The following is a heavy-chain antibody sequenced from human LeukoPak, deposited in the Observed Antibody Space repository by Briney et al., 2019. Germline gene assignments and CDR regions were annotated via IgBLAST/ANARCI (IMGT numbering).Heavy chain of an antibody. D-gene: IGHD3-10*01. CDR2: MNPNSGNT. Sequence: GASVKVSCKASGYTFTSYDINWVRQATGQGLEWMGWMNPNSGNTGYAQKFQGRVTMTRNTSISTAYMELSSLRSDDTAVYYCARGDYYGSPKVVAAWGQGTLVTVSS. CDR1: GYTFTSYD. V-gene: IGHV1-8*01. CDR3: ARGDYYGSPKVVAA. J-gene: IGHJ5*02.